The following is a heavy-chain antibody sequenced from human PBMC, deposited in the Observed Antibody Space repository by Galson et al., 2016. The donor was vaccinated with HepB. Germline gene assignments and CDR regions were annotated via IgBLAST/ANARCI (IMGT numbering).Heavy chain of an antibody. CDR3: AKAVTIFGVLNVYALGV. CDR1: EFLVSGHY. CDR2: IYPAGDT. Sequence: SLRLSCAASEFLVSGHYMSWARQGPGKGLERVAIIYPAGDTLYAGSVTGRFIISRDSAKNTLYLQMNSLRPGDAGVYYCAKAVTIFGVLNVYALGVWGQGTTVTVSS. V-gene: IGHV3-66*01. J-gene: IGHJ6*02. D-gene: IGHD3-3*01.